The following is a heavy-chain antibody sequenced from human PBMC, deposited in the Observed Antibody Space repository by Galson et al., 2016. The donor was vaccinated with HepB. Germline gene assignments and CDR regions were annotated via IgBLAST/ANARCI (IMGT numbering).Heavy chain of an antibody. CDR1: GFTFTTYG. D-gene: IGHD6-19*01. V-gene: IGHV3-30*18. CDR3: AKGAPPGVAVPKTGIDY. CDR2: ISYDGSTK. Sequence: SLRLSCAASGFTFTTYGMHWVRQAPGKGLEWVAVISYDGSTKYYADSVKGRFTISRDNSKNTLFLQMNSLRSEDTAVYYCAKGAPPGVAVPKTGIDYWGQGALVTVSS. J-gene: IGHJ4*02.